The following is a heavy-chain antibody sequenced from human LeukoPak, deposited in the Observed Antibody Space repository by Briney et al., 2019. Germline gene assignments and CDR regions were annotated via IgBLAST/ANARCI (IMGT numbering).Heavy chain of an antibody. CDR3: ATRIQLWSLEGAFDI. J-gene: IGHJ3*02. CDR2: IKQDGSEK. D-gene: IGHD5-18*01. Sequence: GGSLRLSCAASGFTFSSYAMSWVRQAPGKGLEWVANIKQDGSEKYYVDSVKGRFTISRDNAKNSLYLQMNSLRAEDTAVYYCATRIQLWSLEGAFDIWGQGTMVTVSS. V-gene: IGHV3-7*01. CDR1: GFTFSSYA.